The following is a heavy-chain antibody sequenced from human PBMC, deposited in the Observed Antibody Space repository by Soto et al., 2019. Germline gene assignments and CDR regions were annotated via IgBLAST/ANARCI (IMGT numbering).Heavy chain of an antibody. Sequence: SETLSLTCTVSGGSISSYYWSWIRQPPGKGLEWIGYIYYSGSTNYNPSLKSRVTISVDTSKNQFSLKLSSVTAADTAVYYCARVIRGNSGYDPIHYYYYYMDVWGKGTTVTVSS. D-gene: IGHD5-12*01. CDR1: GGSISSYY. CDR2: IYYSGST. V-gene: IGHV4-59*01. CDR3: ARVIRGNSGYDPIHYYYYYMDV. J-gene: IGHJ6*03.